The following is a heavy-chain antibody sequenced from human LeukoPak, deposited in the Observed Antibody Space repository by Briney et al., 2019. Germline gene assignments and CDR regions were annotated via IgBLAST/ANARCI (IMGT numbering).Heavy chain of an antibody. V-gene: IGHV4-59*01. CDR3: ARVDSCGWYWFDP. CDR1: GGSISSYY. CDR2: IYYSGST. D-gene: IGHD6-19*01. Sequence: PSETLSLTCTVSGGSISSYYWSWIRQPPGKGLEWIGYIYYSGSTNYNPSLKSRVTISVDTSKNQFSLKLSSVTAADTAVYYCARVDSCGWYWFDPWGQGTLVTVSS. J-gene: IGHJ5*02.